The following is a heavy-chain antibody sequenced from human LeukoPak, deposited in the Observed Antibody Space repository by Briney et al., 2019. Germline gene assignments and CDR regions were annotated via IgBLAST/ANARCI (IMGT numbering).Heavy chain of an antibody. V-gene: IGHV3-20*04. CDR3: ARTQTPGVGANDAFDI. J-gene: IGHJ3*02. CDR1: GFTSDEYG. D-gene: IGHD1-26*01. Sequence: GGSLRLSWAASGFTSDEYGMSWVRQAPGKGLEWVCGINWNGGRTVYADSVKGRFTISTDKAKTSLYLQMNSLRAEDTAFYYCARTQTPGVGANDAFDIWGQGTMVTVSS. CDR2: INWNGGRT.